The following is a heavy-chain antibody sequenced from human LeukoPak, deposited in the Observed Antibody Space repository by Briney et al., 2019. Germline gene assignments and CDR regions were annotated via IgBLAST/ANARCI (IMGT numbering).Heavy chain of an antibody. V-gene: IGHV3-15*01. CDR3: TSYPSYYGSGSRLYYFDY. Sequence: GGSLRLSCAASGXTFSSAWMSWVRQAPGKGLEWVGRIKSKTDGGTTDYAAPVKGRFTISRDDSKNTLYLQMNSLKTEDTAVYYCTSYPSYYGSGSRLYYFDYWGQGTLVTVSS. D-gene: IGHD3-10*01. CDR1: GXTFSSAW. J-gene: IGHJ4*02. CDR2: IKSKTDGGTT.